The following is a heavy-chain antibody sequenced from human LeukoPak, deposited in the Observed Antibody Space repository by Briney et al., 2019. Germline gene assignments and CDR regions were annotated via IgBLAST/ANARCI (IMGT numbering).Heavy chain of an antibody. D-gene: IGHD6-19*01. Sequence: PGRSLRLSCAASGFTFSSYGMHWVRQAPGKGLEWVAVISYDGSNKYYADSVKGRFTISRDNSKNTLYLQMNSLRAEDTAVYYCAKDRGEQWLFRTNLDYWGQGTLVTVSS. CDR1: GFTFSSYG. V-gene: IGHV3-30*18. J-gene: IGHJ4*02. CDR2: ISYDGSNK. CDR3: AKDRGEQWLFRTNLDY.